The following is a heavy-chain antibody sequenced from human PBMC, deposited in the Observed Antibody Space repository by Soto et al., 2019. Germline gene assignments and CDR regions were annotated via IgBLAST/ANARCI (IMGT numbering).Heavy chain of an antibody. CDR1: GFTFSSYA. D-gene: IGHD3-3*01. V-gene: IGHV3-23*01. CDR3: AKDFDFWSGYPDY. J-gene: IGHJ4*02. Sequence: PGGSLRLSCAASGFTFSSYAMSWVRQAPGKGPEWVSAISGSGGSTYYADSVKGRFTISRDNSKNTLYLQMNSLRAEDTAVYYCAKDFDFWSGYPDYWGQGTLVTVSS. CDR2: ISGSGGST.